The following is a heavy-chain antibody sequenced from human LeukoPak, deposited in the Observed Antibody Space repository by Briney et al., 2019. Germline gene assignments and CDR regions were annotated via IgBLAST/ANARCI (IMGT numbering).Heavy chain of an antibody. CDR1: GYTFTGYC. D-gene: IGHD2-2*02. CDR3: ARAGSVVVVPAAIGPLFDY. Sequence: ASVKVSCKASGYTFTGYCMHWVRQAPGQGLEWMGWINPNSGGTNYAQKFQGRVTMTRDTSISTAYMELSRLRSDDTAVYYCARAGSVVVVPAAIGPLFDYWGQGTLVTVSS. V-gene: IGHV1-2*02. CDR2: INPNSGGT. J-gene: IGHJ4*02.